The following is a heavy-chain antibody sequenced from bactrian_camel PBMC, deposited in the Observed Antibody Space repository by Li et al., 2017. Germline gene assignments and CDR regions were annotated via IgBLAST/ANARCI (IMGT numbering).Heavy chain of an antibody. V-gene: IGHV3S1*01. D-gene: IGHD2*01. CDR1: GDSANAAC. J-gene: IGHJ4*01. Sequence: HVQLVESGGGSVEAGGSLRLSCVASGDSANAACMGWFRQAPGKAREGIAAIYTKYGVPYYAASVKGRSTLSTDYIKTTLYLQMNNLKPEDAGIYYCAAGGSGFNCLTSARQYNYWGQGTQVTVS. CDR2: IYTKYGVP. CDR3: AAGGSGFNCLTSARQYNY.